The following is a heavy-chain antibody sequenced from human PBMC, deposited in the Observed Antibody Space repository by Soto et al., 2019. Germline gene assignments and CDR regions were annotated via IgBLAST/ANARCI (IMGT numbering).Heavy chain of an antibody. V-gene: IGHV4-59*01. CDR2: IYYSGST. CDR1: GGSISSYY. J-gene: IGHJ6*02. Sequence: SETLSLTCTVSGGSISSYYWSWIRQPPGKGLEWIGYIYYSGSTNYNPSLKGRVTISVDTSKNQFSLKLSSVTAADTAVYYCARPSGYFDTSGYYGAFYYYGMDVWGQGTTVTVSS. CDR3: ARPSGYFDTSGYYGAFYYYGMDV. D-gene: IGHD3-22*01.